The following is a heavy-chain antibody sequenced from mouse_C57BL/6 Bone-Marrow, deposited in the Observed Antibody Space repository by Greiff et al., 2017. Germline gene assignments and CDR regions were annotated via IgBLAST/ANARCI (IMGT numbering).Heavy chain of an antibody. CDR2: INYDGSST. D-gene: IGHD2-2*01. Sequence: EVMLVESEGGLVQPGSSMKLSCTASGFTFSDYYMAWVRQVPEKGLEWVANINYDGSSTYYLDSLKSRFILSRDNAKNILYLQMSSLKSEDTATYYCARGGYGYYAMDYWGQGTSVTVSS. CDR3: ARGGYGYYAMDY. V-gene: IGHV5-16*01. J-gene: IGHJ4*01. CDR1: GFTFSDYY.